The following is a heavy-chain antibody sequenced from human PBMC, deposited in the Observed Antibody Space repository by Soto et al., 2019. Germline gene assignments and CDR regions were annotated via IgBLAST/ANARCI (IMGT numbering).Heavy chain of an antibody. V-gene: IGHV3-48*01. Sequence: DVQLVQSGGGLVQPGGSLRLSCAASGFSYSSYAMHWLRQAPGKGLEWISYINSASTTTFHADSVKCRFTVSRDNAKNALYLQMSSLRREETSVYYCARDLSHWGQGTLVTVSS. CDR1: GFSYSSYA. CDR2: INSASTTT. CDR3: ARDLSH. J-gene: IGHJ4*02.